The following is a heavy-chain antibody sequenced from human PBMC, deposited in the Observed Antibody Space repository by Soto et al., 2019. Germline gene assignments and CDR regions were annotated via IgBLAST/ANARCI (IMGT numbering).Heavy chain of an antibody. CDR2: ISSSSSYI. V-gene: IGHV3-21*01. D-gene: IGHD3-10*01. CDR3: ARDSRLSDYYYGMDV. J-gene: IGHJ6*02. CDR1: GFPFSSYS. Sequence: EVQLVESGGGLVKPGGSLRLSCAASGFPFSSYSMNWVRQAPGKGLEWVSSISSSSSYIYYADSVKGRFTISRDNAKNSLYLQMNSLRAEDTAVYYCARDSRLSDYYYGMDVWGQGTTVTVSS.